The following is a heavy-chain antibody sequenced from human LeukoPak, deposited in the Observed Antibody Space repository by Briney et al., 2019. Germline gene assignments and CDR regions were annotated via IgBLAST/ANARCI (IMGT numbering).Heavy chain of an antibody. CDR3: AKGGLRYGYWFDH. J-gene: IGHJ5*02. D-gene: IGHD3-9*01. V-gene: IGHV3-11*01. Sequence: GRSLRLSCAASGLTFSDYYMSWIRQAPGKGLGWGSYISSTGNSIFYADSVKGRFTISRDNAKNSLSLQLNSLRAEDTAVYYCAKGGLRYGYWFDHWGQGTLVTVSS. CDR2: ISSTGNSI. CDR1: GLTFSDYY.